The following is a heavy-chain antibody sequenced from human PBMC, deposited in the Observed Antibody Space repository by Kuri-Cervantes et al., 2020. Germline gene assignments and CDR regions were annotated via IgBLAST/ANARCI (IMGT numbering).Heavy chain of an antibody. D-gene: IGHD1-26*01. CDR2: IDWDDDK. CDR3: ARIFSGSYYYFDY. J-gene: IGHJ4*01. V-gene: IGHV2-70*20. CDR1: WFSLTTSGMS. Sequence: SGPTLVKPTQTLTLTCTFSWFSLTTSGMSVTWVRQPPGKALEWLALIDWDDDKYYSTSLKTRLSISKDTSKNQVVLTMTNMDPVDTATYYCARIFSGSYYYFDYWGHGTLVTVSS.